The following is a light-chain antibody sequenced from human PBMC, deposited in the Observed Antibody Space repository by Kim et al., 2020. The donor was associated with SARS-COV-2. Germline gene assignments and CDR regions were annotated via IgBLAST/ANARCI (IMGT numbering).Light chain of an antibody. CDR1: QDISNF. CDR2: AAS. V-gene: IGKV1-16*01. J-gene: IGKJ2*01. Sequence: SASVGDSVTITCRASQDISNFLAWSQQRPGEAPKSLIYAASDLHSGVPSRFSGSGSGTDFTLTISSLQPEDFATYYCQQYHGYPYTFGQGTKLEI. CDR3: QQYHGYPYT.